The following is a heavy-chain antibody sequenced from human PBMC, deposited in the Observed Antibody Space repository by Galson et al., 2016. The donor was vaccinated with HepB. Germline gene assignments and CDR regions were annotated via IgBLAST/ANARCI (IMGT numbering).Heavy chain of an antibody. CDR1: GFTFSSYA. CDR2: VVGSGGST. CDR3: ARSEFAHFDY. Sequence: SLRLSCAASGFTFSSYAMSWVRQAPGKGLEWVSAVVGSGGSTYSADSVTGRFTISRDNSRNTLYLQMNSLRAEDTAVYYCARSEFAHFDYWGQGTLVTVSS. D-gene: IGHD3-10*01. V-gene: IGHV3-23*01. J-gene: IGHJ4*02.